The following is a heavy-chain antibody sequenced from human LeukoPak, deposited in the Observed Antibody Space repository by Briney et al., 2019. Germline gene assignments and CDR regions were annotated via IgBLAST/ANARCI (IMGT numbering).Heavy chain of an antibody. Sequence: SQTLSLTCTVSGASLSTSSWTWIRQPPGKGLECIGFIYYSGTAHYHPSLKSRVTISLDTSKNQFPLRLSSVTAADTAVYYCARHFSNGWSDKWGQGTLVTVS. CDR2: IYYSGTA. V-gene: IGHV4-59*08. D-gene: IGHD6-19*01. J-gene: IGHJ4*02. CDR3: ARHFSNGWSDK. CDR1: GASLSTSS.